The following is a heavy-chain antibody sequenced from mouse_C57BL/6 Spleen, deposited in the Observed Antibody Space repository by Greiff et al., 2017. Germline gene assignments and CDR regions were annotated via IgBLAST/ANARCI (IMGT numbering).Heavy chain of an antibody. CDR3: ARYSSGYTAMDY. V-gene: IGHV1-80*01. CDR1: GYAFSSYW. CDR2: IYPGDGDT. D-gene: IGHD3-2*02. Sequence: HVQLQQPGAELVKPGASVKISCKASGYAFSSYWMNWVKQRPGKGLEWIGQIYPGDGDTNYNGKFKGKATLTADKSSSTAYMQLSSLTSEDSAVYFCARYSSGYTAMDYWGQGTSVTVSS. J-gene: IGHJ4*01.